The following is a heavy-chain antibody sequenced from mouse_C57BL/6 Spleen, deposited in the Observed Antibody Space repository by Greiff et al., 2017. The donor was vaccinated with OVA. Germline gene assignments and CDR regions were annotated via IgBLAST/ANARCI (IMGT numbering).Heavy chain of an antibody. CDR1: GFTFSSYT. CDR3: ARHGSYWYFDV. D-gene: IGHD1-1*02. V-gene: IGHV5-9*01. J-gene: IGHJ1*03. Sequence: DVQLVESGGGLVKPGGSLKLSCAASGFTFSSYTMSWVRQTPEKRLEWVATISGGGGNTYYPDSVKGRFTISRDNAKNTLYLQMSSLRSEDTALYYCARHGSYWYFDVWGTGTTVTVSS. CDR2: ISGGGGNT.